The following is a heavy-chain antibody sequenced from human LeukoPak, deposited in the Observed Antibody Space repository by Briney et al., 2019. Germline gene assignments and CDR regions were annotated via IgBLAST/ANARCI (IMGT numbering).Heavy chain of an antibody. J-gene: IGHJ4*02. CDR2: ISYDGSNK. V-gene: IGHV3-30-3*01. Sequence: GGSLRLSCAASGFTFSSYAMHWVRQAPGKGLEWVAVISYDGSNKYYADSVKGRFTISRDNSKNTLYLRMNSLRAEDTAVYYCARGLGATVRLDYWGQGTLVTVSS. CDR1: GFTFSSYA. CDR3: ARGLGATVRLDY. D-gene: IGHD1-26*01.